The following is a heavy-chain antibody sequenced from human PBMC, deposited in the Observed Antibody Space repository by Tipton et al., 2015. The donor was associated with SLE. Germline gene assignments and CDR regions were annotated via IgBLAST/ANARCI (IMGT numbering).Heavy chain of an antibody. V-gene: IGHV4-39*07. CDR1: GGSISSSSYY. Sequence: LRLSCTVSGGSISSSSYYWGWIRQPPGKGLEWIGSIYYSGSTNYNPSLKSRVTISVDTSKNQFSLKLSSVTAADTAVYYCARGMTTLRYWGQGTLVTVSS. CDR2: IYYSGST. CDR3: ARGMTTLRY. J-gene: IGHJ4*02. D-gene: IGHD4-11*01.